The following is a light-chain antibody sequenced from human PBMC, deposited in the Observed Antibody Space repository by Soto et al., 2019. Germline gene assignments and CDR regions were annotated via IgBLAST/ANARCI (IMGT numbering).Light chain of an antibody. CDR1: SSDVGGYNY. CDR3: SSYAGSNNPWV. Sequence: QSALTQPPSASGSPGQSVTISCTGTSSDVGGYNYVCWYQQHPGKAPKLMISEVSKRPSVVPDRFSGSKSGNTASLTVSGLQAEDEADYYCSSYAGSNNPWVFGGGTKLTVL. CDR2: EVS. J-gene: IGLJ3*02. V-gene: IGLV2-8*01.